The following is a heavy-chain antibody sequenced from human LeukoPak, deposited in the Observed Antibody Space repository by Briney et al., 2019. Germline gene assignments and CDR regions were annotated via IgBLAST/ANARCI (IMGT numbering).Heavy chain of an antibody. D-gene: IGHD3-10*01. CDR2: IYYSGST. J-gene: IGHJ6*04. Sequence: SETLSLTCTVSGGSISSYYWSWIRQPPGKGLEWIGYIYYSGSTNYNPSLKSRVTISVDTSKNQFSLKLSSVTAADTAVYYCARDKAVRGVIIGDHYYYYGMDVRGKGTTVTVSS. V-gene: IGHV4-59*01. CDR3: ARDKAVRGVIIGDHYYYYGMDV. CDR1: GGSISSYY.